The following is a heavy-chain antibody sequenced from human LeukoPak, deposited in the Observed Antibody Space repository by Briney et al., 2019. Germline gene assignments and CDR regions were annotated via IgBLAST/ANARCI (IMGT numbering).Heavy chain of an antibody. CDR1: GFTFSSQA. CDR3: ARASPASPDLHFYYCYMDV. J-gene: IGHJ6*03. Sequence: GGSLRLSCAASGFTFSSQAMSWVRQAPGKGLEWVSSISGSDGSTYYAGSVKGRFTISRDNTKNTLYLQMNSLRAEDTAVYYCARASPASPDLHFYYCYMDVWGKGTTVTVS. D-gene: IGHD3/OR15-3a*01. V-gene: IGHV3-23*01. CDR2: ISGSDGST.